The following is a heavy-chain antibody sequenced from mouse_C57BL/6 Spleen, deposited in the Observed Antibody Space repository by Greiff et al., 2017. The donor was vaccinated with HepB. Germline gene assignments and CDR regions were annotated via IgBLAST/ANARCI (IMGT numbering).Heavy chain of an antibody. D-gene: IGHD2-5*01. J-gene: IGHJ3*01. CDR2: IWGVGST. CDR1: GFSLTSYG. Sequence: QVQLQHSGPGLVAPSQSLSITCTVSGFSLTSYGIDWVRQSPGKGLEWLGVIWGVGSTNYNSALKSRLSISKDNSKSQVFLKMNSLQTDDTAMYYCASRDSNYDWFAYWGQGTLVTVSA. CDR3: ASRDSNYDWFAY. V-gene: IGHV2-6*01.